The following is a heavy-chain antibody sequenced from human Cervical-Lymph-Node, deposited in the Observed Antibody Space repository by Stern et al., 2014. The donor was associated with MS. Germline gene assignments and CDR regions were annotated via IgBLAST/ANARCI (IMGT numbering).Heavy chain of an antibody. V-gene: IGHV4-31*03. CDR1: VASIGSAAYY. CDR2: IYYTGSP. D-gene: IGHD4-17*01. J-gene: IGHJ2*01. CDR3: VRHDFGEDWYFDL. Sequence: QVQLQESGPGLVKPSQTLSLTCTVSVASIGSAAYYWSWVRQHPGKGLEXIGYIYYTGSPYYNPSLKSRVTVSVDTSKNQFSLKLSSVTAADTAVYYCVRHDFGEDWYFDLWGRGTLVTVSS.